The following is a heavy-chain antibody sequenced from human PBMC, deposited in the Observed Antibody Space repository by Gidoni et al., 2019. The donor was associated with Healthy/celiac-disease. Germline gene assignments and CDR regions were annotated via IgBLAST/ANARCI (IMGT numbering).Heavy chain of an antibody. J-gene: IGHJ6*02. CDR3: ARVGYDSVYYYYGMDV. CDR1: GYTFTSYN. V-gene: IGHV1-46*01. Sequence: QVQLVQSGAEVQKPGASVKVSCKASGYTFTSYNMHWVRKAPGQGLEWMGIINPSGCSTSYAQKFQGRVTMTRDTSTSTVYMELSSLRSEDTAVYYCARVGYDSVYYYYGMDVWGQGTTVTVSS. CDR2: INPSGCST. D-gene: IGHD3-3*01.